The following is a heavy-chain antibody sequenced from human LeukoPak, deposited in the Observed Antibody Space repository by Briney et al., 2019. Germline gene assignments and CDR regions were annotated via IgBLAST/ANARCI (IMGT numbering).Heavy chain of an antibody. CDR2: IYSGGTT. J-gene: IGHJ4*02. V-gene: IGHV3-66*01. CDR3: ARTTTFAPHFDY. CDR1: GFTVSSNY. Sequence: GGSLRLSCAASGFTVSSNYMSWVRQAPGKGLEWVSVIYSGGTTYYADSVKGRFTISRDNSKNTLYHQMNSLRAEDTAVYYCARTTTFAPHFDYWGQGTLVTVSS. D-gene: IGHD1-1*01.